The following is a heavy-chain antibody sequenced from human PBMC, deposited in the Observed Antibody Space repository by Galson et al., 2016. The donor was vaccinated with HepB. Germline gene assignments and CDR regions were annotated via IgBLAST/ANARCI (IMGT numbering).Heavy chain of an antibody. V-gene: IGHV3-30*04. CDR1: GFTFSTYA. J-gene: IGHJ4*02. Sequence: LSLSCAASGFTFSTYAIHWVRQAPGKGLEWVAVISFDGSNKYYADSVRGRFTISRDNSKNTLYLQMNSLRAEDTALYYCARDRRVGPTPTSLNYWGQGTLVTVSS. CDR3: ARDRRVGPTPTSLNY. D-gene: IGHD1-26*01. CDR2: ISFDGSNK.